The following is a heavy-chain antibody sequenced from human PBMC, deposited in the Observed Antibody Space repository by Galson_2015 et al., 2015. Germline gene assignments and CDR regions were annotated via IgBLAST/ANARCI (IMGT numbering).Heavy chain of an antibody. Sequence: PALVKPTQTLTLTCAFSGFSLSTSGVGVGWIRQPPGKALEWLALIYWDDDKRYSPSLKSRLTITKDTSKNQVVLTMTNMDPVDTATYYCAHRLSMRALPDKDNLLWFGVDAFDIWGQGTMVTVSS. CDR3: AHRLSMRALPDKDNLLWFGVDAFDI. D-gene: IGHD3-10*01. CDR2: IYWDDDK. CDR1: GFSLSTSGVG. V-gene: IGHV2-5*02. J-gene: IGHJ3*02.